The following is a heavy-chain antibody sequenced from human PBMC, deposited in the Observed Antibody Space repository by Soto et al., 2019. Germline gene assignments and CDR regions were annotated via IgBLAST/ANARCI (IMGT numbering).Heavy chain of an antibody. CDR2: IYFSGTA. Sequence: SETLSLTCTVSGGSISSGDYYWSWIRQHPGKGLEWIGTIYFSGTAYYNPSLKSRVTISVDTSKNQFSLNLSSVTAADTAVYYCARRDRSGFSYWLDTWGQGTLVTVSS. CDR1: GGSISSGDYY. D-gene: IGHD3-22*01. V-gene: IGHV4-31*03. CDR3: ARRDRSGFSYWLDT. J-gene: IGHJ5*02.